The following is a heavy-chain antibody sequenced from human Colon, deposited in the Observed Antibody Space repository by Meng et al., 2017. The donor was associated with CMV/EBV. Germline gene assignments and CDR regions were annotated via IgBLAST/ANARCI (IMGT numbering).Heavy chain of an antibody. Sequence: SETLSLTCTVSGGSISGDSSSTYYWNWIRQPPGKGLEWIGYTYYSGSTKFNPSLKSRVTISRDNAKNSLYLQMNSLRAEDTAVYYCARDTYYDFWSGYWQFDYWGQGTLVTVSS. J-gene: IGHJ4*02. V-gene: IGHV4-61*05. CDR1: GGSISGDSSSTYY. D-gene: IGHD3-3*01. CDR3: ARDTYYDFWSGYWQFDY. CDR2: TYYSGST.